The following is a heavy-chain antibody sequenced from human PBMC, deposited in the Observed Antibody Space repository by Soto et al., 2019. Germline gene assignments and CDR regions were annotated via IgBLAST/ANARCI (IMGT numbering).Heavy chain of an antibody. J-gene: IGHJ6*02. Sequence: SVKVSCKASGGTFSSYAISWVLQAPGQGLEWMGGIIPIFGTANYAQKFQGRVTITADESTSTAYMELSSLRSEDTAVYYCARVIARQWLRKDYYYGMDVWGQGTTVTVSS. CDR1: GGTFSSYA. D-gene: IGHD6-19*01. V-gene: IGHV1-69*13. CDR3: ARVIARQWLRKDYYYGMDV. CDR2: IIPIFGTA.